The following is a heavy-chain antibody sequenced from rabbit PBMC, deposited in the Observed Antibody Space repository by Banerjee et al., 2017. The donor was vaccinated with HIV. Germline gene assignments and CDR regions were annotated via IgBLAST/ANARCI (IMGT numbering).Heavy chain of an antibody. D-gene: IGHD2-1*01. CDR1: GLDFSSSYW. J-gene: IGHJ4*01. V-gene: IGHV1S45*01. CDR3: ARDPIYSYDDVGDYYFSL. CDR2: IDAGSSGNT. Sequence: QQQLEESGGDLVKPGASLTLTCTASGLDFSSSYWICWVRQAPGTGLEWIGCIDAGSSGNTNYASWAKGRFTISKTSSTTVTLQMTSLTAADTATYFCARDPIYSYDDVGDYYFSLWGQGTLVTVS.